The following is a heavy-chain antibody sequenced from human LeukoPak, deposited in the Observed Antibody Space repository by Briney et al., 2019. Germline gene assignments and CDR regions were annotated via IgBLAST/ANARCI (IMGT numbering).Heavy chain of an antibody. V-gene: IGHV1-46*01. D-gene: IGHD3-3*01. CDR3: ARGSRITIFGVVITRGYNWFDP. J-gene: IGHJ5*02. Sequence: ASVKVSCKAPGYTFTSYYMHWVRQAPGQGLEWMGIINPSGGSTSYAQKFQGRVTMTRDMSTSTVYMELSSLRSEDTAVYYCARGSRITIFGVVITRGYNWFDPWGQGTLVTVSS. CDR2: INPSGGST. CDR1: GYTFTSYY.